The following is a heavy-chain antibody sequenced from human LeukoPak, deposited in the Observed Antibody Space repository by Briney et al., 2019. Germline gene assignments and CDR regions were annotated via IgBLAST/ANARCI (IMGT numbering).Heavy chain of an antibody. Sequence: SVKVSCKASGGTFSSYAISWVRQAPGQGLEWMGRINPILGIANYAQKFQGRVTITADKSTSTAYMELSSLRSEDTAVYYCARDFAVAGTGYDYWGQGTLVTVSS. CDR1: GGTFSSYA. V-gene: IGHV1-69*04. J-gene: IGHJ4*02. CDR3: ARDFAVAGTGYDY. D-gene: IGHD6-19*01. CDR2: INPILGIA.